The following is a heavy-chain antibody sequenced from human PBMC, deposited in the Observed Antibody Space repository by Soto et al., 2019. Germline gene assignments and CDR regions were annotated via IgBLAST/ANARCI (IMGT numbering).Heavy chain of an antibody. Sequence: QVDLVESGGGVVQPGKSLRLSCTASGFTFTKFAMHWVRRAPGKGLEWVALISYDGSEKYYADSVKGRFSISRDNSRNTLYLQMNSLRGEDTAVYYCARDRDEILTGYRDYWGQGTEVTVST. J-gene: IGHJ4*02. CDR1: GFTFTKFA. CDR3: ARDRDEILTGYRDY. D-gene: IGHD3-9*01. CDR2: ISYDGSEK. V-gene: IGHV3-30-3*01.